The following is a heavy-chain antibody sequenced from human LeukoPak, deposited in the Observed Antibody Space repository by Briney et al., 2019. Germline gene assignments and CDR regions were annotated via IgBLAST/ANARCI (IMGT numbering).Heavy chain of an antibody. CDR3: ARDGITMTGSDWFDP. D-gene: IGHD3-22*01. J-gene: IGHJ5*02. V-gene: IGHV1-2*02. CDR2: INPNSGDT. CDR1: GYTFTGYY. Sequence: ASVKVSCKASGYTFTGYYMHWVRQAPGQGLEWMGWINPNSGDTNYAQNFQGRVTMTRDTSISTAYMELSRLRSDDTAVYYCARDGITMTGSDWFDPWGQGTLVTASS.